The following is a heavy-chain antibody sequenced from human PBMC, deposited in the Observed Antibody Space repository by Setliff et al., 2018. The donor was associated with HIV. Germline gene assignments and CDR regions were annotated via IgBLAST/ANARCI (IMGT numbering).Heavy chain of an antibody. V-gene: IGHV1-18*01. CDR1: GYTFGSYG. J-gene: IGHJ3*02. D-gene: IGHD3-3*01. CDR2: ISAYNGNT. CDR3: ARGYYNFWSGYYDSRFPNPIDAFDI. Sequence: ASVKVSCKASGYTFGSYGISWVRQAPGQGVEWMGWISAYNGNTNYAQKLQGRVTMTTATSTRAAYMELRSLRSDDTAVYYCARGYYNFWSGYYDSRFPNPIDAFDIWGQGTRVTVSS.